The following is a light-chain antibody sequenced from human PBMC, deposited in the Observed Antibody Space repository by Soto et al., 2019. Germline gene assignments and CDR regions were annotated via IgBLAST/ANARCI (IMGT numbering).Light chain of an antibody. CDR3: SSYTSSGTLV. CDR1: SSDVGGYNY. V-gene: IGLV2-14*01. Sequence: QSALTQPPSASGSPGQSVTISCTGTSSDVGGYNYVSWYQQHPGKAPKLMIYEVSNRPSGVSNRFSGSKSGNTASLTISGLQAEDEADYYCSSYTSSGTLVFGGGTKLTVL. CDR2: EVS. J-gene: IGLJ2*01.